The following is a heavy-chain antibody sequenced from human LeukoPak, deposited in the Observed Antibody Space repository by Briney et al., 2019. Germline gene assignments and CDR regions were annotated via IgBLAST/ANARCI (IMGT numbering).Heavy chain of an antibody. J-gene: IGHJ4*02. CDR2: IYYSGST. D-gene: IGHD4-17*01. CDR1: GCSFSSSPYY. V-gene: IGHV4-39*01. CDR3: AIPPVTSLFDD. Sequence: SETLPLTCTGTGCSFSSSPYYWGWIRQPPGKGLEGIGSIYYSGSTYYNLCLRSRLTISVDSSKHQLSSNLQSVTAADTAVYYCAIPPVTSLFDDGGQGSLVTV.